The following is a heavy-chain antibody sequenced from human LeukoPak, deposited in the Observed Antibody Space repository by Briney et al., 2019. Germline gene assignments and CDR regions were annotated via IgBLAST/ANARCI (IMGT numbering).Heavy chain of an antibody. Sequence: SETLSLTCTVSGGSISSYYWSWIRQPPGKGLEWIGYIYYSGSTNYNPSLKSRVTISVDTSKNQFSPKLSSVTAADTAVYYCARYYGSGMRTFDYWGQGTLVTASS. CDR1: GGSISSYY. D-gene: IGHD3-10*01. CDR2: IYYSGST. J-gene: IGHJ4*02. V-gene: IGHV4-59*01. CDR3: ARYYGSGMRTFDY.